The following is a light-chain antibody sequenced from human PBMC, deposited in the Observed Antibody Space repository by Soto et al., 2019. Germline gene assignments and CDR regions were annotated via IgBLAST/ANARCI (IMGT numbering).Light chain of an antibody. J-gene: IGKJ2*01. CDR2: GAY. CDR1: QSVTSNF. CDR3: QQYGSTPYT. V-gene: IGKV3-20*01. Sequence: EIVLTQSPGTLSLSPGERAALSCRASQSVTSNFLAWYQQKPGQAPRLIIYGAYIRATGIPDRFRGGGSGTDLTLSISRLEPEDFAVVYCQQYGSTPYTFGQGTKLEI.